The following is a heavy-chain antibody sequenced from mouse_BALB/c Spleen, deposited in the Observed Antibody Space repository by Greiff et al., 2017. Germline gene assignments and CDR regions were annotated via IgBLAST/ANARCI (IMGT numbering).Heavy chain of an antibody. J-gene: IGHJ3*01. CDR3: AREGYDGSPAY. D-gene: IGHD2-3*01. V-gene: IGHV5-12-1*01. CDR1: GFAFSSYD. Sequence: EVMLVESGGGLVKPGGSLKLSCAASGFAFSSYDMSWVRQTPEKRLEWVAYISSGGGSTYYPDTVKGRFTISRDNAKNTLYLQMSSLKSEDTAMYYCAREGYDGSPAYWGQGTLVTVSA. CDR2: ISSGGGST.